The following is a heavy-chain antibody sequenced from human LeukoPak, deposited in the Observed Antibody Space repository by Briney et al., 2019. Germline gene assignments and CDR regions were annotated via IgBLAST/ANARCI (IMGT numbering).Heavy chain of an antibody. CDR3: AKLIGADAFDF. J-gene: IGHJ3*01. CDR1: GFRFSTYG. D-gene: IGHD7-27*01. V-gene: IGHV3-33*06. CDR2: IWYDGSNR. Sequence: GGSLRLSCAASGFRFSTYGMHWVRQAPGKGLKWVAVIWYDGSNRNYADSVKGRFTISRDNSKNTVYLQMSSLRVEDTAVYYCAKLIGADAFDFWGQGTIVTVSS.